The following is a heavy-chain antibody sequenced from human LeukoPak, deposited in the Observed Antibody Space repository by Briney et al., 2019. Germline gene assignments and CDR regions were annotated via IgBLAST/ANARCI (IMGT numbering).Heavy chain of an antibody. D-gene: IGHD3-10*01. CDR1: GYTFTGYY. J-gene: IGHJ4*02. CDR2: INPNSGGT. Sequence: ASVKVSCKASGYTFTGYYIHWVRQAPGQGLEWMGWINPNSGGTNYAQKFQGRVTMTRDTSISTAYMELSRLRSDDTAVYYCARDTLWFGTLYYFDYWGQGTLVTVSS. CDR3: ARDTLWFGTLYYFDY. V-gene: IGHV1-2*02.